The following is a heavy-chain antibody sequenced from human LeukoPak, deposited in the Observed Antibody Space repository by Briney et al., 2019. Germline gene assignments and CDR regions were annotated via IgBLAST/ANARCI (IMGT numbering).Heavy chain of an antibody. J-gene: IGHJ4*02. CDR3: ARVQWELRGVGSYFEY. V-gene: IGHV3-7*01. D-gene: IGHD1-26*01. CDR1: GFTFSSYW. CDR2: IKQDGSEK. Sequence: SGGSLRLSCVVSGFTFSSYWMSWVRQAPGKGLEWVANIKQDGSEKYYVVSVKGRFTMSRDNAKNSLYLQMNSLRAEDTAVYYCARVQWELRGVGSYFEYWGQGALVTVSS.